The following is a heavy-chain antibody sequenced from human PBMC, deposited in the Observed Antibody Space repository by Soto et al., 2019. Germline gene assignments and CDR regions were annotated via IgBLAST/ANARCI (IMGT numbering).Heavy chain of an antibody. Sequence: QVQLQESGPGLVKPSQTLSLTCTVSGGSISSGGYYWSWIRQHPGKGLEWIGYIYYSGSTYYNPSLKSRVTISVDTSKNQFSLKLSSVTAADTAVYYCARGYCSGGSCYPGAFDIWGQGTMVTVSS. V-gene: IGHV4-31*03. D-gene: IGHD2-15*01. J-gene: IGHJ3*02. CDR2: IYYSGST. CDR3: ARGYCSGGSCYPGAFDI. CDR1: GGSISSGGYY.